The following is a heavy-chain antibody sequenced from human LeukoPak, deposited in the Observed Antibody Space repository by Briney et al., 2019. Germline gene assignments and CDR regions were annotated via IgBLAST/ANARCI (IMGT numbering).Heavy chain of an antibody. V-gene: IGHV3-23*01. CDR1: GFTFSSFA. D-gene: IGHD3-3*01. J-gene: IGHJ4*02. CDR3: AKEVWRGFDS. CDR2: ISGSGETT. Sequence: GGSQRLSCAASGFTFSSFAMSWVRQAPGKGLEWVSVISGSGETTYYADSVKGRFTISRDNSKNTLYVEMNSLRADDTAVYFCAKEVWRGFDSWGQGTLVTVSS.